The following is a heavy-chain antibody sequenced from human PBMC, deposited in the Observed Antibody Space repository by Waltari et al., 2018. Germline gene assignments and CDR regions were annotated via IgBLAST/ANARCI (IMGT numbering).Heavy chain of an antibody. D-gene: IGHD6-13*01. V-gene: IGHV1-18*01. CDR3: ARGSSPYRAAAGDYAFDI. J-gene: IGHJ3*02. Sequence: GQGLEWMGWISAYNGNTNYAQKLQGRVTMTTDTSTSTAYMELRSLRSDDTAVYYCARGSSPYRAAAGDYAFDIWGQGTMVTVSS. CDR2: ISAYNGNT.